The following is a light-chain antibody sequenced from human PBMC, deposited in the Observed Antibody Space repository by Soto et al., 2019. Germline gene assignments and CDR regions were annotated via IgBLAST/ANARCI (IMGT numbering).Light chain of an antibody. CDR3: QQYHIYSGT. Sequence: DIQMTQSPSTLSASVGDRFTITFRASQTIDSWLAWYQQRPGKPPNLLIYKASTLASGVPSRFSGSGSGTEFTLTINSLQPDDFATYYCQQYHIYSGTFGQGTKVDI. J-gene: IGKJ1*01. CDR2: KAS. CDR1: QTIDSW. V-gene: IGKV1-5*03.